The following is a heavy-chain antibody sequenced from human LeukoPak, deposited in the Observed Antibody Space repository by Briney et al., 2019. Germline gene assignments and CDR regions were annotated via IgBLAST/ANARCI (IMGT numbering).Heavy chain of an antibody. V-gene: IGHV4-34*01. CDR2: INHSGST. D-gene: IGHD5-18*01. Sequence: SETLSLTCAVYGGSFSGYYWSWIRQPPGKRLEWIGEINHSGSTNYNPSLKSRVTISVDTSKNQFSLKLTSVTAADTAVYYCARHSDTYGDRGPGYWGQGTLVTVSS. J-gene: IGHJ4*02. CDR3: ARHSDTYGDRGPGY. CDR1: GGSFSGYY.